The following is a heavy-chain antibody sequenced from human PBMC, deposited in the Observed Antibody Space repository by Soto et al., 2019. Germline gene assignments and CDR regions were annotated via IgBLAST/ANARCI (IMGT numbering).Heavy chain of an antibody. V-gene: IGHV1-69*12. J-gene: IGHJ6*02. CDR1: GGTFSSYA. Sequence: QVQLVQSGAEVKKPGSSVKVSCKASGGTFSSYAISWVLQAPGQGLEWMGGIIPIFGTANYAQKFQGRVTITADESTSTAYMELSSLRSEDTAVYYCASARHRHSYYYYGMDVWGQGTTVTVSS. CDR2: IIPIFGTA. CDR3: ASARHRHSYYYYGMDV.